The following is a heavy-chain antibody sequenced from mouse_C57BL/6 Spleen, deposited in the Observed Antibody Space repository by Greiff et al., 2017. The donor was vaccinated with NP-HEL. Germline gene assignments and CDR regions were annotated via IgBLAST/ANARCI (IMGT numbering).Heavy chain of an antibody. D-gene: IGHD1-1*02. V-gene: IGHV5-17*01. CDR3: ARYGLYAMDY. J-gene: IGHJ4*01. Sequence: EVMLVESGGGLVKPGGSLKLSCAASGFTFSDYGMHWVRQAPEKGLEWVAYISSGSSTIYYADTVKGRFTISRDNAKNTLFLQMASLRSEETAMYYCARYGLYAMDYWGQGTSVTVSS. CDR2: ISSGSSTI. CDR1: GFTFSDYG.